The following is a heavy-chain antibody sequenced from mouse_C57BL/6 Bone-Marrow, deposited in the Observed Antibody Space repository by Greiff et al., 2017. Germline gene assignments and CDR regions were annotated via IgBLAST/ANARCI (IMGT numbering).Heavy chain of an antibody. V-gene: IGHV1-19*01. D-gene: IGHD1-1*01. CDR3: ARIFDYGTLYAMDY. J-gene: IGHJ4*01. Sequence: EVQLQQSGPVLVKPGASVKMSCKASGYTFTDYYMNWVKQSHGKSLEWIGVINPYNGGTSYNQKFKSKATLTVDKSSSTAYMALNSLTSEDSTVYYGARIFDYGTLYAMDYWGQGTSVTVSS. CDR2: INPYNGGT. CDR1: GYTFTDYY.